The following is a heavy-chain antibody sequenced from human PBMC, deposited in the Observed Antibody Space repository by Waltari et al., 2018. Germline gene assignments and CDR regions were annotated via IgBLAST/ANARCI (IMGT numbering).Heavy chain of an antibody. J-gene: IGHJ5*02. V-gene: IGHV3-23*01. CDR3: AKHSAAGWFDP. CDR2: ITGDGGRT. D-gene: IGHD2-15*01. Sequence: DVQLLESGGGFVQPGGSLRLSCLVSGVSFGSDALTWVRQAPGKGLEWVSTITGDGGRTYYADSVKGRFTISRDNSKNTLYLQMNSLRAEDTALYSCAKHSAAGWFDPWGQGTLVTVSS. CDR1: GVSFGSDA.